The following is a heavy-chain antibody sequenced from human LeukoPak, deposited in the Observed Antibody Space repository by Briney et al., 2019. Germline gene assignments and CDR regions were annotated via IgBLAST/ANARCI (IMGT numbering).Heavy chain of an antibody. CDR3: ASAGHQMLSAFDI. V-gene: IGHV4-59*10. Sequence: SETLSLTYAVYGGSFSGYDWSWIRQPAGKGLEWIGRIYTSGSTNYNASLKSRVTISVDTSKNQFSLKLSSVTAAGTSVYYCASAGHQMLSAFDIWGQGTMVTVSS. CDR2: IYTSGST. CDR1: GGSFSGYD. D-gene: IGHD2-2*01. J-gene: IGHJ3*02.